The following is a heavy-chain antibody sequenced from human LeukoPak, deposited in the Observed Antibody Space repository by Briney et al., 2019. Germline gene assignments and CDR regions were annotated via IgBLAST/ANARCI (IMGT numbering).Heavy chain of an antibody. Sequence: PSETLSLTCTVSGGSISSSSYYWGWIRQPPGKGLEWIGSHYYGGVAYYNRPLKSRVGISIDTPKNQFYLRLTSVTAADTALYFCVRQGALLRSIAYWGQGILVTVSS. CDR2: HYYGGVA. V-gene: IGHV4-39*01. CDR1: GGSISSSSYY. CDR3: VRQGALLRSIAY. J-gene: IGHJ4*02. D-gene: IGHD3-3*01.